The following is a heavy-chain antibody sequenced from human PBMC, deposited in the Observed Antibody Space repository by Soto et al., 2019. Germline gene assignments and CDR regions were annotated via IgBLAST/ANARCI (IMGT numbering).Heavy chain of an antibody. D-gene: IGHD3-10*02. Sequence: EVQLVESGGGIVQPGGSLRLSCSVSGFTFSSHWMHWVRQAPGKGLVWVSRISTDGSRTTYADSVKGRVTISRDNAKNTLYLDMSSLRGEDTAVYYCARDMLGPRAFDYWGQGTRVTVSS. V-gene: IGHV3-74*01. J-gene: IGHJ4*02. CDR2: ISTDGSRT. CDR3: ARDMLGPRAFDY. CDR1: GFTFSSHW.